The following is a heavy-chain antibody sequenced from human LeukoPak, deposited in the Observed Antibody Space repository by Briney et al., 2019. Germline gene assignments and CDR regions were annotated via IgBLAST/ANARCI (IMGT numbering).Heavy chain of an antibody. CDR1: GFTFDDYA. CDR2: ISWNSGSI. CDR3: AKDRSIGTYYTFDH. V-gene: IGHV3-9*01. Sequence: GGSLRLSCAASGFTFDDYAMHWVRQAPGKGLEWVSGISWNSGSIGYADSVKGRFTVSGDTSKNTIYLQMHSLTAADTAVYYCAKDRSIGTYYTFDHWGQGTLVTVSS. D-gene: IGHD1-26*01. J-gene: IGHJ4*02.